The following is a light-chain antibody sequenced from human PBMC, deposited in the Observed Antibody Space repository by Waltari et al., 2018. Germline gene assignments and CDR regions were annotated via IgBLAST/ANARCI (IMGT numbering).Light chain of an antibody. CDR2: AAS. CDR1: QNINNY. J-gene: IGKJ1*01. CDR3: QQSYSIPLT. V-gene: IGKV1-39*01. Sequence: DIQMTQSPSSLSASIVDRVTITFRASQNINNYLNWFQQKPGEAPKLLIYAASSLQSGVPSRFSGSGSGTDFTLTISSLQPEDFATYYCQQSYSIPLTFGQGTKVEIK.